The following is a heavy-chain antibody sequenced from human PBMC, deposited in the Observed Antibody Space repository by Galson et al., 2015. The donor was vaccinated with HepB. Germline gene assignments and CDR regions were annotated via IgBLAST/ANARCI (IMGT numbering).Heavy chain of an antibody. CDR1: GFTFSSYH. CDR2: IGTAGDT. J-gene: IGHJ3*02. D-gene: IGHD2-2*01. CDR3: VRARRCSSTSCYYYDAFDI. Sequence: SLRLSCAASGFTFSSYHMNWVRQATGKGLEWVSAIGTAGDTYYPGSVKGRFTISRENAKNSLYLQMNSLRAGDTAVYYCVRARRCSSTSCYYYDAFDIWGQGTMVTVSS. V-gene: IGHV3-13*01.